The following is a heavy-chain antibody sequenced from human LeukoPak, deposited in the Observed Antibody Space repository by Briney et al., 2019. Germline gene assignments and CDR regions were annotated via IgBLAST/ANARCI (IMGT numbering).Heavy chain of an antibody. Sequence: PGRSLRLSCAASGFTFSSYGMHWVRQAPGKGLEWVAVIWYDGSNKYYGDSVKGRFTISRDNSKNTLYLQMNSLRAEDTAVYYCSSSPWNEYSGSNVYWGQGTLVTVSS. D-gene: IGHD1-26*01. CDR1: GFTFSSYG. CDR2: IWYDGSNK. V-gene: IGHV3-33*01. CDR3: SSSPWNEYSGSNVY. J-gene: IGHJ4*02.